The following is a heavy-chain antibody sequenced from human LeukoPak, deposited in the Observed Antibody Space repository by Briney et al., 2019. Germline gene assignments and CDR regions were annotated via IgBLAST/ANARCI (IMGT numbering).Heavy chain of an antibody. CDR2: INHSGST. Sequence: SGTLSLTCAVYGGSFSGYYWSWIRQPPGKGLEWIGEINHSGSTNYNPSLKSRVTISVDTSKNQFSLKLSSVTAADTAVYYCARRPYYYGSGSPLFDPWGQGTLVTVSS. D-gene: IGHD3-10*01. CDR1: GGSFSGYY. V-gene: IGHV4-34*01. CDR3: ARRPYYYGSGSPLFDP. J-gene: IGHJ5*02.